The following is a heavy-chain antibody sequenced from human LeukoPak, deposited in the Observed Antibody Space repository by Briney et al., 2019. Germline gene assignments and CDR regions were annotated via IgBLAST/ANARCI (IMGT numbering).Heavy chain of an antibody. CDR2: ISTSSSYT. Sequence: GGSLRLSCAASGFTFSDYYMSWIRQAPGKGLECVSYISTSSSYTNYADSVKGRFTISRDNAKNSLYLQMDSLRAEDTAVYYCARASGSDWGFDYWGQGTQVTVSS. V-gene: IGHV3-11*05. CDR1: GFTFSDYY. D-gene: IGHD1-26*01. J-gene: IGHJ4*02. CDR3: ARASGSDWGFDY.